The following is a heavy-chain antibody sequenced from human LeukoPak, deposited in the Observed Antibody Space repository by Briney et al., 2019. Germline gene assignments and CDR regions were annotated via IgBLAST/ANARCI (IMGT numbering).Heavy chain of an antibody. CDR1: GFTFSNYA. V-gene: IGHV3-23*01. Sequence: GGSLRLSCAASGFTFSNYAMSWVRQAAGKGLEWVSAISASDGSTYYADSVKGRFTISRDNSKSTLYLQMNSLRAEDTAVYYCAKPADSGRYRDFDYWGQGTLVTVSS. CDR2: ISASDGST. CDR3: AKPADSGRYRDFDY. J-gene: IGHJ4*02. D-gene: IGHD1-26*01.